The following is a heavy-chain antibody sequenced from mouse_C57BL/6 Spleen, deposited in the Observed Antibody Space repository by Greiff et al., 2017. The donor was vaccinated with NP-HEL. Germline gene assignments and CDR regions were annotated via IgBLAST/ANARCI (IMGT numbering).Heavy chain of an antibody. V-gene: IGHV1-69*01. CDR2: IDPSDSYT. Sequence: QVQLHQPGAELVMPGASVKLSCKASGYTFTSYWMHWVKQRPGQGLEWIGEIDPSDSYTNYNQKFKGKSTLTVDKSSSTAYMQLSSLTSEDSAVYYCARSDYGSSPYYAMDYWGQGTSVTVSS. CDR3: ARSDYGSSPYYAMDY. CDR1: GYTFTSYW. D-gene: IGHD1-1*01. J-gene: IGHJ4*01.